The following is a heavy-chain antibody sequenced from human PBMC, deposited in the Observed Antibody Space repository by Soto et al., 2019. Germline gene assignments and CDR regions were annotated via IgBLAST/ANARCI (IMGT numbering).Heavy chain of an antibody. CDR3: ARDQEAGSFLPYYYGMDV. D-gene: IGHD6-13*01. J-gene: IGHJ6*02. Sequence: GGSLRLSCAASGFTFNKHGMHWVRQAPGKGLEWVAVVSYDGSSQYYADSVKGRFTISRDNSKNMVYLQMTTLRREDAAVYYCARDQEAGSFLPYYYGMDVWGQGTTVTVSS. V-gene: IGHV3-30*03. CDR1: GFTFNKHG. CDR2: VSYDGSSQ.